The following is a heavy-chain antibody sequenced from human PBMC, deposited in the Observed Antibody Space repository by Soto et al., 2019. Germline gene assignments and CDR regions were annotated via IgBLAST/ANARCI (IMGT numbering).Heavy chain of an antibody. CDR2: ISGSGGSI. Sequence: EVQLLESGGGLVQPGGSLRLSCAASGFTFSTYVMNWVRQAPGNGLEWVSAISGSGGSIHYADSVKGRFTISRDNSKNTLYLQMNSLRDEDTAVYHCVKGYWKGDVWGQWTTVTVSS. V-gene: IGHV3-23*01. J-gene: IGHJ6*02. D-gene: IGHD1-1*01. CDR3: VKGYWKGDV. CDR1: GFTFSTYV.